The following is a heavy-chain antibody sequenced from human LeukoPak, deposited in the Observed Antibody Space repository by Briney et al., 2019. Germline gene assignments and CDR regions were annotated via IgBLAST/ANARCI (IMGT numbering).Heavy chain of an antibody. J-gene: IGHJ4*02. CDR1: GFTFSSYS. D-gene: IGHD3-9*01. CDR2: ISSSSSYI. V-gene: IGHV3-21*01. CDR3: ARGLVAGDGVATISNFDY. Sequence: GGSLRLSCAASGFTFSSYSMNWVRQAPGKGLEWVSSISSSSSYIYYADSVKGRFTISRDNAKNSLYLQMNSLRAEDTAVYYCARGLVAGDGVATISNFDYWGQGTLVTVSS.